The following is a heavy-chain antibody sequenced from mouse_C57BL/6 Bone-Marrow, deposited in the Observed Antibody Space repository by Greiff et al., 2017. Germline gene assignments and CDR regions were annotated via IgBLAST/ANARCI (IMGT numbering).Heavy chain of an antibody. CDR3: ARWANWDFMDY. V-gene: IGHV1-55*01. Sequence: VKPGASVKMSCKASGYTFTSYWITWVKQRPGQGLEWIGDIYPGSGSTNYNEKFKSKATLTVDTSSSTAYMQLSSLTSEDSAVYYCARWANWDFMDYWGQGTSVTVSS. CDR2: IYPGSGST. CDR1: GYTFTSYW. D-gene: IGHD4-1*01. J-gene: IGHJ4*01.